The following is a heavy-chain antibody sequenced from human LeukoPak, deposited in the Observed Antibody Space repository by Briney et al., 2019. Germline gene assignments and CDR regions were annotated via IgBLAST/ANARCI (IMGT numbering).Heavy chain of an antibody. CDR3: ARVPSSSSNWFDP. CDR2: IYYSGST. CDR1: GGSISSHY. Sequence: TSETLSLTCTVSGGSISSHYWSWIRQPPGKGLEWIGYIYYSGSTNYNPSLKSRVTISVDTSKNQFSLKLSSVTAADTAVYYCARVPSSSSNWFDPWGQGTLVTVSS. J-gene: IGHJ5*02. V-gene: IGHV4-59*11.